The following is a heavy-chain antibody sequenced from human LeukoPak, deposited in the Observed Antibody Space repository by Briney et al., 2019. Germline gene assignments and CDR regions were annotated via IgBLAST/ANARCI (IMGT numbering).Heavy chain of an antibody. V-gene: IGHV4-59*01. CDR2: IYYSGST. D-gene: IGHD2-15*01. Sequence: PSETLSLTCTVSGGSISSYYWSWIRQPPGKGLEWIGYIYYSGSTNYNPSLKSRVTISVDTSKNQFSLKLSSVTAADTAVYYCARDREGTPGADYWGQGTLVTVSS. J-gene: IGHJ4*02. CDR3: ARDREGTPGADY. CDR1: GGSISSYY.